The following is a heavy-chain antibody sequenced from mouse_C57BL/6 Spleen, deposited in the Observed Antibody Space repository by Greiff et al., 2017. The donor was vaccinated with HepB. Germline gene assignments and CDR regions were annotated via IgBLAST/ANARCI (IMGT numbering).Heavy chain of an antibody. D-gene: IGHD2-2*01. Sequence: EVKLMESGGGLVQSGRSLRLSCATSGFTFSDFYMEWVRQAPGKGLEWIAASRNKANDYTTEYSASVKGRFIVSRDTSQSILYLQMNALRAEDTAIYYCARDDGSRGGFAYWGQGTLVTVSA. CDR2: SRNKANDYTT. CDR1: GFTFSDFY. V-gene: IGHV7-1*01. J-gene: IGHJ3*01. CDR3: ARDDGSRGGFAY.